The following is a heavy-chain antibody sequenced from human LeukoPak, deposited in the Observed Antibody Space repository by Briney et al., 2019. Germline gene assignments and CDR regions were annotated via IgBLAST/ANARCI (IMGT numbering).Heavy chain of an antibody. CDR3: ARVAAGTFDY. Sequence: KPSETLSLTCTVSGGSISSGGYYWNWIRQHPGKGLEWIGYIYYSGSTYYNPSLKSRITISVDTSKNQFSLKLSSVTAADTAVYYCARVAAGTFDYWGQGTLVTVSS. J-gene: IGHJ4*02. D-gene: IGHD6-13*01. V-gene: IGHV4-31*03. CDR1: GGSISSGGYY. CDR2: IYYSGST.